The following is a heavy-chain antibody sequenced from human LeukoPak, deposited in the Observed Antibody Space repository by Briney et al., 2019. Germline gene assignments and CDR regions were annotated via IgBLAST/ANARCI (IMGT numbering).Heavy chain of an antibody. J-gene: IGHJ4*02. V-gene: IGHV4-59*01. CDR3: ANLDMATISLDY. CDR1: GGSFSAYY. Sequence: ASETLSLTCTVSGGSFSAYYWNWIRQPPGKGLEIGYVYYSGRTNYNPSLKSRVTISIDTSKNQFSLRLRSVTAADTAVYYCANLDMATISLDYWGQGTLVTVSS. D-gene: IGHD5-24*01. CDR2: VYYSGRT.